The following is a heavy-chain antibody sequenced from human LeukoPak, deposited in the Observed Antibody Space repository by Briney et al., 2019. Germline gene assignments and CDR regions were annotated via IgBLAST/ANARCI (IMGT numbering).Heavy chain of an antibody. D-gene: IGHD4-23*01. CDR1: GGSISSYY. V-gene: IGHV4-59*01. CDR3: ARVYYGGKENPYYYYYMDV. Sequence: SETLSLTCTVSGGSISSYYWSWIRQPPGKGLEWIGYIYYSGSTNYNPSLKSRVTISVDTSKNQFSLKLSSVTAADTAVYYCARVYYGGKENPYYYYYMDVWGKGTTVTVSS. J-gene: IGHJ6*03. CDR2: IYYSGST.